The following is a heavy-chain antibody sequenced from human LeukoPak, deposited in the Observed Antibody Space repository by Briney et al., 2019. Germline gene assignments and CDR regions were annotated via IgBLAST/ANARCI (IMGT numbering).Heavy chain of an antibody. CDR1: GFTFSNYW. CDR2: IDANAKTT. Sequence: EGSLRLSCAASGFTFSNYWLHWVRQAPGKGLVWVSRIDANAKTTSYADSVKGRFTISTDNAKKTLYLQMNSLRVEDTAVYYCLTVVETTIAAFDIWGQGTMVTVSS. CDR3: LTVVETTIAAFDI. V-gene: IGHV3-74*01. J-gene: IGHJ3*02. D-gene: IGHD1-26*01.